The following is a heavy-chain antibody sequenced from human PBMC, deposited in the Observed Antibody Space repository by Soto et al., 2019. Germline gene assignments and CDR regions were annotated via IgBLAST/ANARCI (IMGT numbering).Heavy chain of an antibody. V-gene: IGHV1-18*01. CDR2: ISAYNGKP. J-gene: IGHJ4*02. D-gene: IGHD1-26*01. CDR3: ARVGLYSGFDY. CDR1: GYTFTNYG. Sequence: QVQLVQSGAEVKKPGASVKVSCKASGYTFTNYGISWVRQAPGQGLEWMGWISAYNGKPSNAQKLQGRVTMTTDTSTSTAYIELRSLGSDDTAVYYCARVGLYSGFDYWGQAALVTVSS.